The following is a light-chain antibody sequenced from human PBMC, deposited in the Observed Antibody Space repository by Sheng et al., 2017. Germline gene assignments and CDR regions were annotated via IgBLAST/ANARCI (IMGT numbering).Light chain of an antibody. V-gene: IGKV3-20*01. Sequence: EIVLTQSPGTLSLSLGERATLSCRASQSVAGRYLAWYQQKPGQAPRLLIYGASTRASGIPDRFSGSGSGTDFTLTISRLDPEDFAVYYCQRYGSPWTFGQGTKVEIK. CDR1: QSVAGRY. CDR3: QRYGSPWT. J-gene: IGKJ1*01. CDR2: GAS.